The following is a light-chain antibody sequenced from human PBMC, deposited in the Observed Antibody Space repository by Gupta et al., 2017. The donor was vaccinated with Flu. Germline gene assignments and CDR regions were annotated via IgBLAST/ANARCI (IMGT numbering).Light chain of an antibody. V-gene: IGLV2-14*01. J-gene: IGLJ1*01. CDR1: SSDIGPYNY. CDR2: EVS. CDR3: SSYAAIDTRL. Sequence: SIPISCTVTSSDIGPYNYVSWYQVRPGEAPQLLIYEVSNRPSGISNRFSGSKSGNTASLTISGLRTEDEADYYCSSYAAIDTRLFGTGTDLTVL.